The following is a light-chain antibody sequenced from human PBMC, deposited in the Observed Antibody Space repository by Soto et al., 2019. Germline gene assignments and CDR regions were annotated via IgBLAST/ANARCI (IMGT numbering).Light chain of an antibody. V-gene: IGLV7-46*01. CDR2: DTS. J-gene: IGLJ1*01. Sequence: QAVVTQEPSLTVSPGGTVTLTCGSSTGAVTSGHYPYWFQQKPGQAPRTLIYDTSNKHSWTPARFSGSLLGGKAALTLSGAQPEDEAEYYCLLSYSGPRPGVFGTGTQLTVL. CDR1: TGAVTSGHY. CDR3: LLSYSGPRPGV.